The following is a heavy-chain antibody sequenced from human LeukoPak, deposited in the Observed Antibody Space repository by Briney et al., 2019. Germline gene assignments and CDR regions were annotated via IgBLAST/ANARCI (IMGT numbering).Heavy chain of an antibody. D-gene: IGHD6-19*01. CDR2: IYPGDSGT. V-gene: IGHV5-51*01. J-gene: IGHJ4*02. CDR3: ARAVSGSSSGWDY. Sequence: GESLKISCKGSGSSFTSYWIGWVRQMPGKGLEWMGIIYPGDSGTRYSPSFQGQVTISADKSISTAYLQWSSLKASDTAMYYCARAVSGSSSGWDYWGQGTLVTVSS. CDR1: GSSFTSYW.